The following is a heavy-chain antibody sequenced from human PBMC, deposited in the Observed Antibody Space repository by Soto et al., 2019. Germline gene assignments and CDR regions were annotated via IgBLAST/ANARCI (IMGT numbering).Heavy chain of an antibody. Sequence: PGGSLRLSCAASGFTFSSYWMSWVRQAPGKGLEWVANIKQDGSEKYYVDSVKGRFTISRDNAKNSLYLQMNSLRAEDTAVYYCASLLELAYFAYWGQGTLVTVSS. CDR3: ASLLELAYFAY. D-gene: IGHD6-13*01. V-gene: IGHV3-7*01. CDR1: GFTFSSYW. J-gene: IGHJ4*02. CDR2: IKQDGSEK.